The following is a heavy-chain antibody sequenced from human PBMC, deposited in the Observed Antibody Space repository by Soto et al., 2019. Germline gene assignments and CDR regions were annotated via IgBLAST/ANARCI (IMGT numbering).Heavy chain of an antibody. CDR3: ARGWFGPDV. V-gene: IGHV3-74*01. J-gene: IGHJ6*04. D-gene: IGHD3-10*01. CDR1: GFTFSGRS. CDR2: IDNAGTDS. Sequence: EVQLVESGGGLVQPGGSLRLSCAASGFTFSGRSMHWVRQAPGKGLVWVSGIDNAGTDSTYADSVKGRFTSSRDNAKNTRYLQMNGLRVEDTAVYYCARGWFGPDVWGKGTTVTVSS.